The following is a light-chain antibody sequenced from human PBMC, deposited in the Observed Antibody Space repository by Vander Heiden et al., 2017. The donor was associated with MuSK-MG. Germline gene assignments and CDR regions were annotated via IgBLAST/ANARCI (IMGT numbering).Light chain of an antibody. CDR3: MQRTQLPIT. CDR2: EVS. V-gene: IGKV2D-29*01. Sequence: DIVMTQTPLSLSVTPGQPASISCKSTQSLLHSDAKTYLCWYLQKPGQPPQLLIYEVSKRGSAVPHTFTGRGPGTDFTLKISRVEAAAVRVYYCMQRTQLPITSGGGTKLEIK. J-gene: IGKJ4*01. CDR1: QSLLHSDAKTY.